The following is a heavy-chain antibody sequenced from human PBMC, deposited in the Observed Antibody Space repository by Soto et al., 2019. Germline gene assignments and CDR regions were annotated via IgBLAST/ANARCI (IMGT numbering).Heavy chain of an antibody. CDR1: GFTLSSYP. V-gene: IGHV3-23*01. Sequence: GGSLRLSCTASGFTLSSYPMSWVRQTPGKGLQWVASVSVDPGNTYYADSVKGRFTISRDNSIYTLYLQMNNVTAEDTAIYYCVKDGIRGIHIDKWGQGTLVTV. J-gene: IGHJ4*02. CDR3: VKDGIRGIHIDK. CDR2: VSVDPGNT.